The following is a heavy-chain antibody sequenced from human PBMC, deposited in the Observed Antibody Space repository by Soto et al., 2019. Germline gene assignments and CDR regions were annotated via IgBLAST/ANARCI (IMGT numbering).Heavy chain of an antibody. CDR2: IDPSGGIT. V-gene: IGHV1-46*01. D-gene: IGHD5-12*01. CDR1: GYTFTKFH. CDR3: ARDLDRWLRMYDY. J-gene: IGHJ4*02. Sequence: GASVKVSCKASGYTFTKFHIHWVRQAPGQGLEWMGMIDPSGGITRDAQRFQGRITMTRDTSTSSVYMELRSLTSEDTAVYYCARDLDRWLRMYDYWGQGTLVTAPQ.